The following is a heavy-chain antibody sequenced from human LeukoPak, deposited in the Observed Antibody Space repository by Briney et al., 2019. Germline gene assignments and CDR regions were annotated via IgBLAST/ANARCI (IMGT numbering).Heavy chain of an antibody. CDR2: ISSSSSYI. CDR1: GFTFSIYS. V-gene: IGHV3-21*01. D-gene: IGHD2-2*01. CDR3: AREGYCSSTSCPTNYYYYGMDV. Sequence: PGGSLRLSCAASGFTFSIYSMNWVRQAPGKGLEWVSSISSSSSYIYYADSVKGRFTISRDNAKNSLYLQMNSLRAEDTAVYYCAREGYCSSTSCPTNYYYYGMDVWGQGTTVTVSS. J-gene: IGHJ6*02.